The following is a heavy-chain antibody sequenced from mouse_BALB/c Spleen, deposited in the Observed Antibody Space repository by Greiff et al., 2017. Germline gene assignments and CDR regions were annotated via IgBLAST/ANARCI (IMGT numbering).Heavy chain of an antibody. V-gene: IGHV5-17*02. Sequence: DVMLVESGGGLVQPGGSRKLSCAASGFTFSSFGMHWVRQAPEKGLEWVAYISSGSSTIYYADTVKGRFTISRDNPKNTLFLQMTSLRSEDTAIYYWARQWDGNRYFDVWGAGTTVTVAS. CDR3: ARQWDGNRYFDV. CDR2: ISSGSSTI. CDR1: GFTFSSFG. J-gene: IGHJ1*01. D-gene: IGHD2-1*01.